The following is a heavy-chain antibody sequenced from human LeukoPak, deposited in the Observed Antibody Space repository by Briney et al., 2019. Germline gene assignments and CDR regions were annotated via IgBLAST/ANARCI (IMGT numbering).Heavy chain of an antibody. V-gene: IGHV4-34*01. CDR2: INHSGST. Sequence: PSETLSLTCAVYGGSFSGYYWSWIRQPPGKGLEWIGEINHSGSTNYNPSLKSRVTISVDTSKNQFSLKLTSVTAADTADYYCARGGGDYYDSEMDYWGQGTLVTVSS. CDR3: ARGGGDYYDSEMDY. D-gene: IGHD3-22*01. CDR1: GGSFSGYY. J-gene: IGHJ4*02.